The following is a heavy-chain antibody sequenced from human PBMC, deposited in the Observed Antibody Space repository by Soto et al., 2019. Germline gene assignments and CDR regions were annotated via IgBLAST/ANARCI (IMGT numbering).Heavy chain of an antibody. V-gene: IGHV4-30-2*01. CDR2: IYASGVT. CDR1: SGSISSGAYS. D-gene: IGHD3-10*01. Sequence: QVQLQESGSGLVKPSQTLSLTCSVSSGSISSGAYSWTWIQQPPGKGLEWIGHIYASGVTYYNLSLESRVTISSDKSRNQFSLRLTSVTAADTAVYYCARGGSRDQHYYYGLDVWGQGTTVTVSS. CDR3: ARGGSRDQHYYYGLDV. J-gene: IGHJ6*02.